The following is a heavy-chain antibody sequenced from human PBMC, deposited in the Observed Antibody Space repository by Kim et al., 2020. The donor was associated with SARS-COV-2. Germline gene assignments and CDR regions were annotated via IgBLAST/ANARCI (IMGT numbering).Heavy chain of an antibody. V-gene: IGHV3-74*01. D-gene: IGHD1-26*01. CDR3: ARRTYTGSYFFFDY. J-gene: IGHJ4*02. Sequence: YADSVKGRFTISRDNAKNTLFLQMNSLRAEDTALYYCARRTYTGSYFFFDYWGQGTLVTVSS.